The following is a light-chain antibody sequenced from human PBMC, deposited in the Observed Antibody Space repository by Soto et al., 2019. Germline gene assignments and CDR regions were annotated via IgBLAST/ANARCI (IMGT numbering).Light chain of an antibody. CDR1: SSDIGSNY. J-gene: IGLJ2*01. CDR2: RNN. V-gene: IGLV1-47*01. Sequence: QSVLTQPPSASGTPGQRVTISCSGSSSDIGSNYVYWYQQIPGTAPKLLIYRNNQRPSGVPDRFSGFKSGTSASLAISGLRSEDEADYFCAAWDDSLNGQGVFGGGTKLTVL. CDR3: AAWDDSLNGQGV.